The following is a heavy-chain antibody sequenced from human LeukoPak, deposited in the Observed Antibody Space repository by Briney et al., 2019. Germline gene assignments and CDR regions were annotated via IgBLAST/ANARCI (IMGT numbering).Heavy chain of an antibody. V-gene: IGHV3-23*01. CDR3: AKGFYGDSRNYIFDY. CDR2: NSGSGGNT. J-gene: IGHJ4*02. D-gene: IGHD4-17*01. Sequence: QSGGSLRLSCEASGFTFNAHAMSWVRQAPGKGPEWISANSGSGGNTYYADSVKGRFTISRDNSKNTLYLQMNGLRADDSAVYYCAKGFYGDSRNYIFDYWGQGALVTASS. CDR1: GFTFNAHA.